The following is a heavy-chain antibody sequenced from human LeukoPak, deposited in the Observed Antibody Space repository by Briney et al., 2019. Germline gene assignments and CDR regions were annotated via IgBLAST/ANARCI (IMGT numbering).Heavy chain of an antibody. CDR2: IRNKAMGYTT. CDR1: GFTFSDYY. D-gene: IGHD6-19*01. Sequence: PGGSLRLSCVASGFTFSDYYMDWARQAPGKGLEWVGRIRNKAMGYTTEYAASVKDRFTISRDDSKNSLYLHMNSLETEDTAVYYCARGRYRNGWRAIDYWGQGTLVTVSS. CDR3: ARGRYRNGWRAIDY. V-gene: IGHV3-72*01. J-gene: IGHJ4*02.